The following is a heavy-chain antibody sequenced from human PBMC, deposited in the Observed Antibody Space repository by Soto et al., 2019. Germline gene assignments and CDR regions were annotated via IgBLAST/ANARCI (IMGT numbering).Heavy chain of an antibody. Sequence: QVQLVQSGAEVKKPGASVKVSCKASGYTFTGYYMTWVRQAPGQGLEWMGWINPNSGGTNYAQKFQGWVTMTRDTPISTAYMELSRLRSDDTAVYYCARGSSSLYYYYYMDVWGKGTTVTV. J-gene: IGHJ6*03. V-gene: IGHV1-2*04. CDR1: GYTFTGYY. CDR2: INPNSGGT. CDR3: ARGSSSLYYYYYMDV. D-gene: IGHD6-6*01.